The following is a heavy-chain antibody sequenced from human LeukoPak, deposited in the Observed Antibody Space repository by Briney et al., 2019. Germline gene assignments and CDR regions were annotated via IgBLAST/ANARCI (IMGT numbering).Heavy chain of an antibody. Sequence: GGSLRLSCAASGFTFSSYAMSWVRQAPGKGLEWVAVISYDGSNKYYADSVKGRFTISRDNSKNTPYLQMNSLRAEDTAVYYCAKDGHIVVVTAVDYWGQGTLVTVSS. CDR2: ISYDGSNK. J-gene: IGHJ4*02. V-gene: IGHV3-30*18. CDR1: GFTFSSYA. CDR3: AKDGHIVVVTAVDY. D-gene: IGHD2-21*02.